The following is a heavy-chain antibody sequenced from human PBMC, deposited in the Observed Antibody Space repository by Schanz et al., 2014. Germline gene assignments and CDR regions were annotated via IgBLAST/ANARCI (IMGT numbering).Heavy chain of an antibody. CDR1: GYTFTDYP. CDR2: INTASGNT. V-gene: IGHV1-3*04. CDR3: AREVGVYDRGWFDP. Sequence: QVQLVQSGAEVKNPGASVKVSCKTSGYTFTDYPINWVRQAPGRRLEWMGWINTASGNTRYSEAFQGRVTMTSDTSATTAYMELISLTSEDTAVYYCAREVGVYDRGWFDPWGQGTLVTVSS. D-gene: IGHD3-22*01. J-gene: IGHJ5*02.